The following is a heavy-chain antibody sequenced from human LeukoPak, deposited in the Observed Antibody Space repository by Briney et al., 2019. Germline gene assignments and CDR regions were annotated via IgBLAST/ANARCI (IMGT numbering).Heavy chain of an antibody. Sequence: PGGSLRLSCAASGFTFSSYAMHWVRQAPGKGLEWVAVISYDGSNKYYVDSVKGRFTISRDNSKNTLYLQMNSLRAEDTAVYYCARDQFMVYATKAFDYWGQGTLVTVSS. D-gene: IGHD2-8*01. CDR2: ISYDGSNK. CDR3: ARDQFMVYATKAFDY. V-gene: IGHV3-30*04. CDR1: GFTFSSYA. J-gene: IGHJ4*02.